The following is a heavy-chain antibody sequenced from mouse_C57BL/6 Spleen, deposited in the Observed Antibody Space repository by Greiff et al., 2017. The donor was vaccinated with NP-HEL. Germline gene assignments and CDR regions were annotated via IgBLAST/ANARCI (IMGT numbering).Heavy chain of an antibody. CDR2: IFPGSGST. J-gene: IGHJ2*01. CDR3: ARSDYYGSSGGYFDY. D-gene: IGHD1-1*01. CDR1: GYTFTDYY. Sequence: VQLQQSGPELVKPGASVKISCKASGYTFTDYYINWVKQRPGQGLEWIGWIFPGSGSTYYNEKFKGKATLTVDKSSSTAYMLLSSLTSEDSAVYFCARSDYYGSSGGYFDYWGQGTTLTVSS. V-gene: IGHV1-75*01.